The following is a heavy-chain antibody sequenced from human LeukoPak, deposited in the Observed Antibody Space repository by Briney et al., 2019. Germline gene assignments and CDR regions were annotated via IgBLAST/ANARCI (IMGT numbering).Heavy chain of an antibody. CDR1: GFTFSSYG. D-gene: IGHD3-22*01. Sequence: GGSLRLSCAASGFTFSSYGMHWVRQAPGKGLEWVAVISYDGSNKYYADSVKGRFTISRDNSKNTLYLQMNSLRAEDTAVYYCAKVVGYYDSSGYELFDYWGQGTLVTVSS. CDR2: ISYDGSNK. J-gene: IGHJ4*02. CDR3: AKVVGYYDSSGYELFDY. V-gene: IGHV3-30*18.